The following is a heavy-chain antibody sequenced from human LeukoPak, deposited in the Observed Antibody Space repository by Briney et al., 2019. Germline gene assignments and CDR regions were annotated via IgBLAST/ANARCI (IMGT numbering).Heavy chain of an antibody. CDR2: IKQDGSDK. Sequence: GGSLRLSCTASGFTFRSYWMSWVRQAPGKGLEWVVNIKQDGSDKYYVDSVKGRFTISRDNAKNSLYLQMNSLRAEDTAVYYCARESHSSSWFPDYRGQGTLVTVSS. CDR3: ARESHSSSWFPDY. D-gene: IGHD6-13*01. V-gene: IGHV3-7*01. CDR1: GFTFRSYW. J-gene: IGHJ4*02.